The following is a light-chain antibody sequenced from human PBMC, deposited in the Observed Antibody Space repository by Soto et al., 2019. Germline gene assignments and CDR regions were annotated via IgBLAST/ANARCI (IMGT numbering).Light chain of an antibody. CDR3: QQSYSTPWT. CDR1: QSISSY. CDR2: AAS. J-gene: IGKJ1*01. V-gene: IGKV1-39*01. Sequence: DIPMTQSPSSLSASVGDRVTITCRASQSISSYLSWYQQKPGKAPKLLIYAASSLQSGVPSRFSGSGSGTDFNLTISSLQPEDVGTYYCQQSYSTPWTFGQGTKVEIK.